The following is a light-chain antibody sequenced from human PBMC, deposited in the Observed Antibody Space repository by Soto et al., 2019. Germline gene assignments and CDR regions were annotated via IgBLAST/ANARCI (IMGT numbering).Light chain of an antibody. J-gene: IGLJ3*02. CDR3: TSFTSGSTWV. CDR2: EVT. Sequence: QSVLTQPASVSGSPGQSITISCTGTSSDIGAYNYVSWYQQHPGKVPKLMIYEVTNRPSGVSNRFSGSKSGNTASLSISGLQAEDEADYYCTSFTSGSTWVFGGGNKLTVL. CDR1: SSDIGAYNY. V-gene: IGLV2-14*01.